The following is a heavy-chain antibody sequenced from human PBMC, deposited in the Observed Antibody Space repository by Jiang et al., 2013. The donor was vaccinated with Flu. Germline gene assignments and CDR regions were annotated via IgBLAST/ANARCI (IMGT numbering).Heavy chain of an antibody. CDR2: IYHSGSA. J-gene: IGHJ4*02. CDR1: GYFISSGNY. CDR3: EREAVAASHYFDY. D-gene: IGHD6-19*01. Sequence: GLVKPSETLSLTCTVSGYFISSGNYWGWIRQPPGKGLEWIGGIYHSGSAYYNPSLKSRVTISVDTPNNQLSLKLRSVTAADTAVYYCEREAVAASHYFDYWGQGTLVTVSS. V-gene: IGHV4-38-2*02.